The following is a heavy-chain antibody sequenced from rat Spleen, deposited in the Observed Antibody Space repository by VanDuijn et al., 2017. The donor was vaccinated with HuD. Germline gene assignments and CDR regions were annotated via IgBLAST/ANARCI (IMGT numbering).Heavy chain of an antibody. Sequence: EVQLVESGGGLVQPGRSLKLSCAVSGFTFSNYDMAWVRQAPTKGLEWVVSISPSGGSTYYRDSVKGRFTVSRDNAKSILFLEMDSLRSEDTATYYCARPTEGIAWFAYWGQGTLVTVSS. CDR1: GFTFSNYD. D-gene: IGHD1-11*01. CDR2: ISPSGGST. V-gene: IGHV5-25*01. J-gene: IGHJ3*01. CDR3: ARPTEGIAWFAY.